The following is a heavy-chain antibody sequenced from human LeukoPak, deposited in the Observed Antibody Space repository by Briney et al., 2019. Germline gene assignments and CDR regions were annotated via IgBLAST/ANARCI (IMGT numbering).Heavy chain of an antibody. V-gene: IGHV3-30*04. CDR3: ARESSDCSGGSCYDHFDY. CDR2: ISYDGDIQ. Sequence: GTSLRLSCAASGFTFSRYAMHWVRQAPDKGLEWVAFISYDGDIQFYPVSVEGRFTISRDNSKSTLYLQVNSLRADDTAVYYCARESSDCSGGSCYDHFDYWGQGTLVAVSS. CDR1: GFTFSRYA. J-gene: IGHJ4*02. D-gene: IGHD2-15*01.